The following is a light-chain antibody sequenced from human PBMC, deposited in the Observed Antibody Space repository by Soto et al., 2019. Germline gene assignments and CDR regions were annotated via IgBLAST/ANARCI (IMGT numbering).Light chain of an antibody. CDR1: QSVSSN. V-gene: IGKV3-15*01. Sequence: EIVLTQSPGTLSFFPGERATLSCRASQSVSSNLAWYQQKPGQAPRLLIYGASTRATGIPARFSGSGSGTEFTLTISSLQSEDFAVYYCQQYNNWPPLTFGGGTKVDIK. J-gene: IGKJ4*01. CDR3: QQYNNWPPLT. CDR2: GAS.